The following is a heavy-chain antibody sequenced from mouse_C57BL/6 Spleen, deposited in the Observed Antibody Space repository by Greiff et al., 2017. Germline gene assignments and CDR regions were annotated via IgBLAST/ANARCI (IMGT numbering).Heavy chain of an antibody. J-gene: IGHJ1*03. CDR3: ARGGYDYDFWYFDV. D-gene: IGHD2-4*01. V-gene: IGHV1-81*01. CDR2: IYPRSGNT. CDR1: GYTFTSYG. Sequence: VQLQQSGAELARPGASVKLSCKASGYTFTSYGISWVKQRTGQGLEWIGEIYPRSGNTYYNEKFKGKATLTADKSSSTAYMELRSLTSEDSAVYFCARGGYDYDFWYFDVWGTGTTVTVAS.